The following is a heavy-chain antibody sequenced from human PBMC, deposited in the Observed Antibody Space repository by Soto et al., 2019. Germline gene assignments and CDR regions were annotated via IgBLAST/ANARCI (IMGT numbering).Heavy chain of an antibody. D-gene: IGHD3-22*01. CDR3: ARGAEGYASSGYRQEFDY. Sequence: QVQLVQSGAEVKKPGSSVKVSCKASGGTFSSYTISWVRQAPGQGLEWMGRIIPILGIANYAQKFQGRVTINAEKSTSTAYMELSSLRSEDTAVYYCARGAEGYASSGYRQEFDYWGQGTLVTVSS. V-gene: IGHV1-69*02. CDR2: IIPILGIA. J-gene: IGHJ4*02. CDR1: GGTFSSYT.